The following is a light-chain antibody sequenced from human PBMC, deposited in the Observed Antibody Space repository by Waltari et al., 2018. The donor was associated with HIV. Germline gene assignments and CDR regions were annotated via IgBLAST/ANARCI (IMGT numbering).Light chain of an antibody. V-gene: IGLV2-23*01. J-gene: IGLJ3*02. Sequence: QSALTQPTSVSGSPGQSIAISCTGTSGSYVGDYNVVSWSQQHPDKAPKLLIYEDTKRPSGVPVRFAGSKSGNTASRTISGRQTEDEADYYCCSYADSSTWVFCGGTKLTVL. CDR2: EDT. CDR1: SGSYVGDYNV. CDR3: CSYADSSTWV.